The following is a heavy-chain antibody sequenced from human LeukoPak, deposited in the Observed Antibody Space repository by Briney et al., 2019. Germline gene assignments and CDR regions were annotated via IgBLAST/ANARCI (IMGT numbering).Heavy chain of an antibody. CDR1: GGTFSSYA. CDR3: ARACGDCYSHAFDI. J-gene: IGHJ3*02. D-gene: IGHD2-21*02. Sequence: GASVKVSCKASGGTFSSYAISWVRQAPGQGLEWMGRIIPILGIANYAQKFQGRVTITADKSTSTAYMELSSLRSEDTAVYYCARACGDCYSHAFDICGQGTMVTVSS. V-gene: IGHV1-69*04. CDR2: IIPILGIA.